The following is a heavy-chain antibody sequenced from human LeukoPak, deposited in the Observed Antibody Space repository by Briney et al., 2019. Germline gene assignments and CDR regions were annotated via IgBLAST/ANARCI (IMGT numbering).Heavy chain of an antibody. V-gene: IGHV3-30*02. CDR2: IRSDGSNI. J-gene: IGHJ3*02. Sequence: PGGSLRLSCAASGFTFSNYAMHWVRQAPGKGLEWVVFIRSDGSNIYYADSVKGRFTISRDNSKNTVYLQMNSLRPEDTAVYYCAGTSPRRGAFDIWGQGTMVTVSS. CDR1: GFTFSNYA. CDR3: AGTSPRRGAFDI. D-gene: IGHD2-2*01.